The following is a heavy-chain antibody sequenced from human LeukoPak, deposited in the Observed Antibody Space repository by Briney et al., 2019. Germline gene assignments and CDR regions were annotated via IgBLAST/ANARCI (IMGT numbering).Heavy chain of an antibody. CDR2: ISSSSSYI. D-gene: IGHD5-18*01. J-gene: IGHJ4*02. CDR1: GFTFSSYS. V-gene: IGHV3-21*01. Sequence: GGSLRLSCAASGFTFSSYSMNWVRQAPGKGLEWVSSISSSSSYIYYADSVKGRFTISRDNAKNSLYLRMNSLRAEDTAVYYCARGTELWPMYYFDYWGQGTLVTVSS. CDR3: ARGTELWPMYYFDY.